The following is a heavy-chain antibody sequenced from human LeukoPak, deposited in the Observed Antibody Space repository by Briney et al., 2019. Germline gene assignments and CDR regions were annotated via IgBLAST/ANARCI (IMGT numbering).Heavy chain of an antibody. CDR1: DHSISSGYY. V-gene: IGHV4-38-2*02. D-gene: IGHD3-10*01. CDR2: IYHSGSS. CDR3: ARRNYNWFDP. J-gene: IGHJ5*02. Sequence: SETLSLTCTVSDHSISSGYYWGWIRQPPGKGLEWIGNIYHSGSSYYNPSLKSRVTMSVDTSKNQFSLKLSSVTAADTAVYFCARRNYNWFDPWGQGTLVTVSS.